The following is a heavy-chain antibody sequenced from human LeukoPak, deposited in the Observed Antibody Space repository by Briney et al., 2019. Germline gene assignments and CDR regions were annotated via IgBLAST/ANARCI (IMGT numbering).Heavy chain of an antibody. D-gene: IGHD2-2*02. J-gene: IGHJ5*02. CDR1: GGSISSYY. CDR2: IYYSGST. Sequence: SETLSLTCTVSGGSISSYYWSWIRQPPGKGLEWIGYIYYSGSTNYNPSLKSRVTISVDTSKNQFSLKLSSVTAADTAVYYCARALGYCSSTSCYMGGWFDPWGQGTLVTVSS. CDR3: ARALGYCSSTSCYMGGWFDP. V-gene: IGHV4-59*01.